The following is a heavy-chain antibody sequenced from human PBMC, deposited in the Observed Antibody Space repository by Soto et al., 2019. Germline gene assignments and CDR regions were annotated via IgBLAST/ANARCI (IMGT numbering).Heavy chain of an antibody. J-gene: IGHJ6*02. CDR3: ARDKIGYCSSTSCYTAYYGMDV. Sequence: ASVKVSCKASGYTFTGYYMHWVRQAPGQGLEWMGWINPNSGGTNYAQKFQGWVTMTRDTSISTAYMELSRLRSDDTAVYYCARDKIGYCSSTSCYTAYYGMDVWG. CDR2: INPNSGGT. V-gene: IGHV1-2*04. D-gene: IGHD2-2*02. CDR1: GYTFTGYY.